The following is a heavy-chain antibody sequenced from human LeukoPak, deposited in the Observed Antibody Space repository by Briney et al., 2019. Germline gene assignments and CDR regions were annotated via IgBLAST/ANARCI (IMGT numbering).Heavy chain of an antibody. D-gene: IGHD2-2*01. CDR3: ARAPGVPAAVDY. V-gene: IGHV3-74*01. CDR2: INTDGSST. J-gene: IGHJ4*02. CDR1: GFTFSSYW. Sequence: PGGPLRLSCAASGFTFSSYWMHWVRHAPGKGLVWVSRINTDGSSTSYADSVKGRFTISRDNAKNTLFLQMNSLRAEDTAVYYCARAPGVPAAVDYGGQGTLVTVS.